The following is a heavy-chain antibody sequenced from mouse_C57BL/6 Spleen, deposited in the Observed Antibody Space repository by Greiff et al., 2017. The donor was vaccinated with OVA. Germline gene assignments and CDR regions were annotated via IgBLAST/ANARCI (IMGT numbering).Heavy chain of an antibody. CDR1: GYTFTDYN. CDR3: AREGAIVGPFDY. V-gene: IGHV1-22*01. D-gene: IGHD1-1*01. J-gene: IGHJ2*01. CDR2: INPNNGGT. Sequence: EVQLQESGPELVKPGASVKMSCKASGYTFTDYNMHWVKQSHGKSLEWIGYINPNNGGTSYNQKFKGKATLTVNKSSSTAYMELRSLTSEDSAVYYGAREGAIVGPFDYWGQGTTLTVSS.